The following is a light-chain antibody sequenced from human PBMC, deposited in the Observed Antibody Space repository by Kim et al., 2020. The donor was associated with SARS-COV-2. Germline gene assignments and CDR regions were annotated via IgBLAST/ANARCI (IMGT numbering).Light chain of an antibody. V-gene: IGKV3-15*01. CDR2: GAS. CDR1: QSVSSY. Sequence: EIVLTQSPATLSLSPGERATLSCRASQSVSSYLAWYQQKPGQAPRLLIYGASTRATDIPARFSGSGSGTEFTLIVSSLQSEDFAVYYCQQYSHWPPYTFGQRTKVDIK. J-gene: IGKJ2*01. CDR3: QQYSHWPPYT.